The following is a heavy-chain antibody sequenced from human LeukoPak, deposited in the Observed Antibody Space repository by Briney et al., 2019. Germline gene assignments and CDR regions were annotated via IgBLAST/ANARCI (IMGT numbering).Heavy chain of an antibody. J-gene: IGHJ3*02. CDR3: ASWNADVDALDI. V-gene: IGHV4-31*03. D-gene: IGHD1-1*01. CDR1: GGSISSGGYY. Sequence: SETLSLTCTVSGGSISSGGYYWSWIRQHPGKGLEWIGYIYYSGSTYYNPSLKSRVTISVDTSKNQFSLKLSSVTAADTAVYYCASWNADVDALDIWGQGTMVTVSS. CDR2: IYYSGST.